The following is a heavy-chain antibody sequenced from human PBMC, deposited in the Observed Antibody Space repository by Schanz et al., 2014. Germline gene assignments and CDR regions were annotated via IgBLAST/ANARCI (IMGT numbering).Heavy chain of an antibody. CDR3: ARAEINSGYARYYYGMDV. J-gene: IGHJ6*02. Sequence: QVQLQESGPGLVKPSETLSLTCTVSGGSISNYYWSWIRQPPGKGLEWIGSIYYSGSTNYNPSLKSRVTLPVDTSKTQFSLKLSSVTAADTAVYYCARAEINSGYARYYYGMDVWGQGTTVTVSS. V-gene: IGHV4-59*01. D-gene: IGHD5-12*01. CDR2: IYYSGST. CDR1: GGSISNYY.